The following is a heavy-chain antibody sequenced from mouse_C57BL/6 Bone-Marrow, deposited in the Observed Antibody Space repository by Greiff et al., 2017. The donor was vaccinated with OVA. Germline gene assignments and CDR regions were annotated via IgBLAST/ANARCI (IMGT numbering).Heavy chain of an antibody. V-gene: IGHV2-9*01. CDR2: IWGGGST. J-gene: IGHJ1*03. D-gene: IGHD1-1*01. CDR3: AKRYYGSSYDWYFDV. CDR1: GFSLTSYG. Sequence: VQGVESGPGLVAPSQSLSITCTVSGFSLTSYGVDWVRQPPGKGLEWLGVIWGGGSTNYNSALRSSLSISKDNSKSQVFLKMNSLQTDDTAMYYCAKRYYGSSYDWYFDVWGTGTTVTVSS.